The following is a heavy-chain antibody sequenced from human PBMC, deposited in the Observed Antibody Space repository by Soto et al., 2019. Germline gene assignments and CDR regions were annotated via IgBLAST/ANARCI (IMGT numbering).Heavy chain of an antibody. CDR2: IRSKAYGGTT. V-gene: IGHV3-49*04. CDR3: TRGRCSGSSCYIGTGYFDY. D-gene: IGHD2-15*01. J-gene: IGHJ4*02. Sequence: GWSLRLSCTASGFTFGDYAMSWVRQAPGKGLEWVGVIRSKAYGGTTEYAASVKGRFTISRDDSKSIAYLQMNSLKTEDTAVYYCTRGRCSGSSCYIGTGYFDYWGQGTLVTVSS. CDR1: GFTFGDYA.